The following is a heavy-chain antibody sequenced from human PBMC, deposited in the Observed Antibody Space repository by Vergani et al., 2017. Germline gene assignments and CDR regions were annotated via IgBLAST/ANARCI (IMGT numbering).Heavy chain of an antibody. V-gene: IGHV1-18*01. CDR1: GYTFTSYG. CDR2: ISAYNGKT. D-gene: IGHD2-15*01. Sequence: QVQLVQSGAEVKKPGASVKVSCKPSGYTFTSYGISWVRQPPGQGLEWLGWISAYNGKTNYAQKLQGRVTMTTDTSTSTAYMELRMLRSENTAVYYCARMTNVYCSGGRCYPFDYWGQGTLVTVSS. J-gene: IGHJ4*02. CDR3: ARMTNVYCSGGRCYPFDY.